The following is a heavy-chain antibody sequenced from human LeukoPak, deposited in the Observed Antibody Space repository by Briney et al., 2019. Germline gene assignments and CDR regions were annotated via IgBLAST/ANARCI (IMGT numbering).Heavy chain of an antibody. CDR3: AKLYYYDSSGYPDY. D-gene: IGHD3-22*01. Sequence: GGSLRLSCAASGFTFSSYAMSWVRQAPGKGLEWVSAISGSGSTYYADSVKGRFTISRDNSKNTLYLQMNSLRAEDTAVYYCAKLYYYDSSGYPDYWGQGTLVTVSS. CDR1: GFTFSSYA. J-gene: IGHJ4*02. CDR2: ISGSGST. V-gene: IGHV3-23*01.